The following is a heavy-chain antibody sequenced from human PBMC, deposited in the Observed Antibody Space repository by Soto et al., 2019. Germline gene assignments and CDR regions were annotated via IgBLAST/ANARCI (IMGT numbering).Heavy chain of an antibody. CDR1: GFTFSSYG. CDR3: AKPKTGGYDAFDI. J-gene: IGHJ3*02. D-gene: IGHD3-10*01. CDR2: ISYDGSNK. V-gene: IGHV3-30*18. Sequence: VQLVESGGGVVQPGRSLRLSCAASGFTFSSYGMHWVRQAPGKGLEWVAVISYDGSNKYYADSVKGRFTISRDNSKNTLYLQMNSLRAEDTAVYYCAKPKTGGYDAFDIWGQGTMVTVSS.